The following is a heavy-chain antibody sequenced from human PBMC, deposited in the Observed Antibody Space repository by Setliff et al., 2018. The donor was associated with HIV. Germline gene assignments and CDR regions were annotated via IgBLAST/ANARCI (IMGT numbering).Heavy chain of an antibody. Sequence: SETLSLTCTVSGGSISSSSYYWGWIRQPPGKGLEWIGNIYYSGSTYYNPSLKSRVTISVDTSKNQFSLKLSSVTAADTAVYYCARLPDINSWPFDYWARGTLVTVSS. J-gene: IGHJ4*02. CDR2: IYYSGST. V-gene: IGHV4-39*01. CDR3: ARLPDINSWPFDY. CDR1: GGSISSSSYY. D-gene: IGHD6-13*01.